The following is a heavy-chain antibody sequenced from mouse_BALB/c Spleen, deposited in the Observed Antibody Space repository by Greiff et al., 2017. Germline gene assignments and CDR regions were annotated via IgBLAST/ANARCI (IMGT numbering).Heavy chain of an antibody. D-gene: IGHD1-1*01. J-gene: IGHJ4*01. CDR1: GYTFTSYY. V-gene: IGHV1S81*02. CDR2: INPSNGGT. CDR3: TRRYYGPYYYAMDY. Sequence: QVQLQQSGAELVKPGASVKLSCKASGYTFTSYYMYWVKQRPGQGLEWIGEINPSNGGTNFNEKFKSKATLTVDKSSSTAYMQLSSLTSEDSAVYYCTRRYYGPYYYAMDYWGQGTSVTVSS.